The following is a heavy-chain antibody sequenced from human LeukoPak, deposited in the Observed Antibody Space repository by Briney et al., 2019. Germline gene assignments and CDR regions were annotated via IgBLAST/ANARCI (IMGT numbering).Heavy chain of an antibody. Sequence: KPSETLSLTCTVSGGSISSYYWSWIRQPPGKGLEWIGYIYYSGSTNYNPSLKSRVTISVDTSKNQFSLKLSSVTAADTAVYYCARSWDYGDYVYWRNSPNWFDPWGQGTLVTVSS. CDR2: IYYSGST. CDR3: ARSWDYGDYVYWRNSPNWFDP. D-gene: IGHD4-17*01. J-gene: IGHJ5*02. V-gene: IGHV4-59*08. CDR1: GGSISSYY.